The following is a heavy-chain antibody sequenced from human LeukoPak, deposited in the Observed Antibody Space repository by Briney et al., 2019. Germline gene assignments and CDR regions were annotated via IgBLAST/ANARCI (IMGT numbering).Heavy chain of an antibody. CDR2: IWYDGSNK. CDR1: GFTFSSYG. V-gene: IGHV3-33*01. D-gene: IGHD1-1*01. J-gene: IGHJ6*04. Sequence: PGGSLRLSCAASGFTFSSYGMHWVRQAPGKGLEWVAVIWYDGSNKYYADSVKGRFTISRDNSKNTLYLQMNSLRAEDTAVYYCARDLAENDEFYYYGMDVWGEGTTVTVSS. CDR3: ARDLAENDEFYYYGMDV.